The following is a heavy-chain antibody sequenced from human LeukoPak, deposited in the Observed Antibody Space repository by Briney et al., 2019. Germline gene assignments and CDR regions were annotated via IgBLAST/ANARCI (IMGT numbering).Heavy chain of an antibody. V-gene: IGHV1-3*01. CDR2: INAGNGNT. Sequence: ASVKVSCKASGYTFTSYAMHWVRQAPGQRLEWMGWINAGNGNTKYSQKFQGRVTITRDTSASTAYMELSSLRAEDTAVYYCASPSRGWLGLDSWGPGTLVTVSS. CDR3: ASPSRGWLGLDS. D-gene: IGHD6-19*01. J-gene: IGHJ4*02. CDR1: GYTFTSYA.